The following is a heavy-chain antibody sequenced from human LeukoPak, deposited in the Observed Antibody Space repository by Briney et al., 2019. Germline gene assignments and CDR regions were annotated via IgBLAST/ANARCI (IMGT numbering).Heavy chain of an antibody. CDR1: GYTFTGYY. CDR3: ARVSGRVRLQAFVEMANLLGY. V-gene: IGHV1-2*02. J-gene: IGHJ4*02. CDR2: INPNSGGT. Sequence: EASVKVSCKASGYTFTGYYMHWVRQAPGQGLEWMGWINPNSGGTNYAQKFQGRVTMTRDTSISTAYMELSRLRSDDTAVYYCARVSGRVRLQAFVEMANLLGYWGQGTLVTVSS. D-gene: IGHD5-24*01.